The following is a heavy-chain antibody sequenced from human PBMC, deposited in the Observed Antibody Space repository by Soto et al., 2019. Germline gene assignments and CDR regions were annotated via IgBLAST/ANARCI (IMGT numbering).Heavy chain of an antibody. D-gene: IGHD6-13*01. CDR2: ISSSSSYT. V-gene: IGHV3-11*06. Sequence: QVQLVESGGGLVKPGGSLRLSCAAYGFTFSDYYMSWIRQAPGKGLEWVSYISSSSSYTNYADSVKGRFTISRDNAKNSLYLQMISLRAEDTAVYYWARDRALYSSSWYGMDVWGQGTTVTVSS. CDR1: GFTFSDYY. J-gene: IGHJ6*02. CDR3: ARDRALYSSSWYGMDV.